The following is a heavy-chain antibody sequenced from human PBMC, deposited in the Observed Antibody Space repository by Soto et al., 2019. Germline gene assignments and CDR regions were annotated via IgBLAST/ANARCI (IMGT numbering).Heavy chain of an antibody. CDR1: AFTCSSYA. J-gene: IGHJ4*02. V-gene: IGHV3-30-3*01. CDR3: ARDLSIAAAGPLGY. D-gene: IGHD6-13*01. Sequence: GRSLRLSCAASAFTCSSYAMHWVRQAPGKGLEWVAVISYDGSNKYYADSVKGRFTISRDNSKNTLYLQMTSLRAEDTAVYYCARDLSIAAAGPLGYWGQGTLVTVSS. CDR2: ISYDGSNK.